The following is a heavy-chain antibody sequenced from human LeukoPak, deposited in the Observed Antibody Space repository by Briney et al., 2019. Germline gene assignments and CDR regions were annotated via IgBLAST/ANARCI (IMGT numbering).Heavy chain of an antibody. D-gene: IGHD3-3*01. V-gene: IGHV3-30*02. Sequence: GGSLRLSCAASGFTFSSYGMHWVRQAPGKGLEWVAFIRYDGSNKYYADSVKGRFTISRDNSKNTLYLQMNSLRAEDTAVYYCVKDQWYYDFWSDLDYSGQGTLVSVSP. J-gene: IGHJ4*02. CDR2: IRYDGSNK. CDR1: GFTFSSYG. CDR3: VKDQWYYDFWSDLDY.